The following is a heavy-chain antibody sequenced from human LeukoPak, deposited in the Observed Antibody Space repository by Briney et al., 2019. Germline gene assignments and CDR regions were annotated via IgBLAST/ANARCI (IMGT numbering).Heavy chain of an antibody. V-gene: IGHV3-48*01. CDR1: GFTFSSYS. J-gene: IGHJ4*02. CDR3: AKGGAARPKIL. D-gene: IGHD6-6*01. Sequence: GGSLRLSCAASGFTFSSYSMNWVRQAPGKGLEWVSYISSSSSTIYYADSVKGRFTISRDNSKNTLYLQMNSLRAEDTAVYYCAKGGAARPKILWGQGTLVTVSS. CDR2: ISSSSSTI.